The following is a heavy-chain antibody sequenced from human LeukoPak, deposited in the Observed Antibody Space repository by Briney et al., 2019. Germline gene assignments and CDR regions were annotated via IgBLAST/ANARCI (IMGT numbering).Heavy chain of an antibody. CDR3: ARPYSGYELDAFDI. D-gene: IGHD5-12*01. V-gene: IGHV1-69*06. Sequence: SVKVSCKASGGTFSSYAISWVRQAPGQGLEWMGGIIPIFGTANYAQKFQGRVTITADKSTSTAYMELSSLRSEDTAVYYCARPYSGYELDAFDIWGQGTMVTVSS. CDR1: GGTFSSYA. J-gene: IGHJ3*02. CDR2: IIPIFGTA.